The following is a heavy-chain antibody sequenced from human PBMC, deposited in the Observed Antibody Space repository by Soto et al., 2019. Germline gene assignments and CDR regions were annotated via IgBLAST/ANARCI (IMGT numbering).Heavy chain of an antibody. Sequence: QVQLVQSGAEVKKPGASVKVSCKASGYTFTGYYMHWVRQAPGQGLEWMGWINPNSGGTNYAQKFQGWVTMTRDTSFSTAYMERSRTRTDDTAAYYCETDKSVASRLVHSAEDYYYYYYGMDVWGQGTTVTVSS. CDR2: INPNSGGT. CDR3: ETDKSVASRLVHSAEDYYYYYYGMDV. CDR1: GYTFTGYY. V-gene: IGHV1-2*04. D-gene: IGHD6-19*01. J-gene: IGHJ6*02.